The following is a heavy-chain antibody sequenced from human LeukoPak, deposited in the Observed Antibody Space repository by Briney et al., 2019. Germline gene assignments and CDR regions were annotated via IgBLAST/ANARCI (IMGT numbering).Heavy chain of an antibody. CDR1: GFTFSSYG. J-gene: IGHJ4*02. V-gene: IGHV3-33*01. CDR3: ARDPGGDNAY. CDR2: IWYDGSNK. Sequence: PGGSLRLSCAASGFTFSSYGMHWVRQAPGKRLEWVAVIWYDGSNKYYADSVKARFTISRDNSMDTLYLQMNSLRVEDTAVYYCARDPGGDNAYWGQGTLVTVSS. D-gene: IGHD4-17*01.